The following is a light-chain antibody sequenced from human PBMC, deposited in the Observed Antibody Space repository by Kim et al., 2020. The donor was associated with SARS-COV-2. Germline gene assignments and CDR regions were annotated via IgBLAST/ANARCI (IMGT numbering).Light chain of an antibody. V-gene: IGKV3-11*01. CDR1: QSVSSD. CDR2: DAS. Sequence: SPGERATLPCRASQSVSSDLAWYQLKPGQAPRLLIYDASTRATGIPARFSGSGSGTDFTLTISSLEPEDFAVYYCQQRHDWPPLTFGGGTKVDIK. J-gene: IGKJ4*01. CDR3: QQRHDWPPLT.